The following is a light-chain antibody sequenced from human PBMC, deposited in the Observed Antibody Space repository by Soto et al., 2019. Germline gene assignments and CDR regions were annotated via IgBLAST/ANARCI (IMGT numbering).Light chain of an antibody. J-gene: IGKJ5*01. V-gene: IGKV3-11*01. CDR3: QQRGNWPIT. Sequence: EIVLTQSPATLSLSPGERATLSCRASQSVSSYLAWYQQKPCQAPRLLIYDASNRATGIPARFSGSGSGTDFTPTISGPEPEDFAVYYCQQRGNWPITFGQGTRLEIK. CDR1: QSVSSY. CDR2: DAS.